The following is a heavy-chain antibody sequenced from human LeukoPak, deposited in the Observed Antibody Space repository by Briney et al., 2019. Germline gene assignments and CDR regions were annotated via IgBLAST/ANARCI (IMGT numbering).Heavy chain of an antibody. J-gene: IGHJ4*02. D-gene: IGHD6-13*01. CDR3: ARLRSSWNYFDY. CDR1: GGSISSSTYY. V-gene: IGHV4-39*07. CDR2: IYHSGRT. Sequence: SETLSLTCTVSGGSISSSTYYWGWIRQPPGKGLEWIGNIYHSGRTHYNPSLKSRVTISVDTSKSQFSLKLTSVTAADTAVYYCARLRSSWNYFDYWGQGTLVTVSS.